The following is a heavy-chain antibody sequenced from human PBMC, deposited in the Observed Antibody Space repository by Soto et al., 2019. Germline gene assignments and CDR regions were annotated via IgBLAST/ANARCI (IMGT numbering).Heavy chain of an antibody. D-gene: IGHD5-12*01. Sequence: SVKVSCKAAGYTFTSYVISWVRHCPGQGLEWMGWISAYNGNTNYAQKLQGRVAMTTDTSTSTAYMELRSLRSDDTAGYYCARGDSGYDFSWFDPWGQGTMVTVSS. CDR3: ARGDSGYDFSWFDP. V-gene: IGHV1-18*01. CDR2: ISAYNGNT. CDR1: GYTFTSYV. J-gene: IGHJ5*02.